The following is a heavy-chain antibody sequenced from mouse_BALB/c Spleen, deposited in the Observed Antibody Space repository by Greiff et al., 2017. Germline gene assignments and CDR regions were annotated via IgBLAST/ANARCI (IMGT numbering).Heavy chain of an antibody. CDR2: IDTSDSYT. CDR3: ARPHYYGYEWFAY. CDR1: GYTFTDYW. D-gene: IGHD1-2*01. Sequence: VQLQQPGAELVMPGASVKMSCKASGYTFTDYWMHWVKQRPGQGLEWIGAIDTSDSYTSYNQKFKGKATLTVDESSSTAYMQLSSLTSEDSAVYYCARPHYYGYEWFAYWGQGTLVTVSA. J-gene: IGHJ3*01. V-gene: IGHV1-69*01.